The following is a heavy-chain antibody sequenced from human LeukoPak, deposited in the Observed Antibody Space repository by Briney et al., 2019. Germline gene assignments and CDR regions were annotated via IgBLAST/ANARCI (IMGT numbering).Heavy chain of an antibody. J-gene: IGHJ5*02. CDR3: ARVGPYIEVDP. V-gene: IGHV4-30-4*07. Sequence: SETLSLTCAVSGGSISSGGYTWSWIRQPPGKGLEWIGYIYYSGRTYYNPSLKSRVTISVDTSKNQFSLKLSSVTAADTAVYYCARVGPYIEVDPWGQGTLVIVSS. CDR2: IYYSGRT. CDR1: GGSISSGGYT. D-gene: IGHD5-12*01.